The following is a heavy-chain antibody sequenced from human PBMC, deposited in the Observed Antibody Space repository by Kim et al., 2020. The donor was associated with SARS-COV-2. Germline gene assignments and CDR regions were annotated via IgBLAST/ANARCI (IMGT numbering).Heavy chain of an antibody. CDR3: ERDRRSGGNYMDV. Sequence: GGSLRLSCAASGFTFSYSGLHWVRQAPGKGLEWVGVIWSDGSNKSYADSAKGRFTISRDHSKNMLYLQMNSLRAEDTALYYCERDRRSGGNYMDVWGKGTTVMVSS. V-gene: IGHV3-33*01. J-gene: IGHJ6*03. D-gene: IGHD2-15*01. CDR2: IWSDGSNK. CDR1: GFTFSYSG.